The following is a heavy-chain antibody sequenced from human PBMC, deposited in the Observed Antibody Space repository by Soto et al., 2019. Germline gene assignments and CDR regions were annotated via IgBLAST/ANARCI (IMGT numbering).Heavy chain of an antibody. Sequence: PGGSLRLSCAASGFAFSDYYMSWIRQAPGKGLEWVSYISSSGSTIYYADSVKGRFTISRDNAKNSLYLQMNSLRAEDTAVYYCAREDTAMVTVDYWGQGTLVTVSS. CDR3: AREDTAMVTVDY. J-gene: IGHJ4*02. V-gene: IGHV3-11*01. D-gene: IGHD5-18*01. CDR1: GFAFSDYY. CDR2: ISSSGSTI.